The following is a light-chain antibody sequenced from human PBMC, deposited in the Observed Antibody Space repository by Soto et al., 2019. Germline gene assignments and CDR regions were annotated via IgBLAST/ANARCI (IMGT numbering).Light chain of an antibody. Sequence: DIQMTQSPSSVSASVGDRDTITWRASQGFSSWLAWYQQKPGKAPKLLIYAASILQSGVPSRFSGSGSGTDFTLTISSLQPEEFATYYCQQPNSFPLTFGQGTRLEIK. CDR3: QQPNSFPLT. V-gene: IGKV1-12*01. CDR2: AAS. J-gene: IGKJ5*01. CDR1: QGFSSW.